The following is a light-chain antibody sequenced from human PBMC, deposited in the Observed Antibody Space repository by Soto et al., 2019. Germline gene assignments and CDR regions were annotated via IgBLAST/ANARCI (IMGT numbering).Light chain of an antibody. Sequence: QSALTQPASVSGSPGQSITISCTGTSSDVGGYNYVSWYQQHPGKAPKLIIYDVSTRPSGVSIRFSGSKSDNTASLTISGLQPEDEADYHCSSYTTSNTRQIVFGTGTKV. V-gene: IGLV2-14*03. CDR1: SSDVGGYNY. CDR2: DVS. CDR3: SSYTTSNTRQIV. J-gene: IGLJ1*01.